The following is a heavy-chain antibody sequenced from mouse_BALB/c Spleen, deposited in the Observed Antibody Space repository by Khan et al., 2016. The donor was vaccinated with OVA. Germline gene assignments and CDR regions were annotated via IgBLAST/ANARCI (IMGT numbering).Heavy chain of an antibody. V-gene: IGHV5-12-2*01. D-gene: IGHD1-1*02. J-gene: IGHJ3*01. CDR3: ARRGRGKSGFAY. CDR1: GFTFSSYT. Sequence: EVELVESGGGLVQPGGSLKLSCAASGFTFSSYTMSWVRQTPEKRLEWVAYISNGGGSTYYPDTVKGRFTISRDNAKNTLYLQMSSLKSEDTAMYYCARRGRGKSGFAYWGQGTLVTVSA. CDR2: ISNGGGST.